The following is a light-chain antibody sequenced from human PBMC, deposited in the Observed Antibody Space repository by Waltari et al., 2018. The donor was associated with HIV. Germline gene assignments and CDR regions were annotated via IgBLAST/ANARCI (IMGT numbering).Light chain of an antibody. V-gene: IGLV1-40*01. Sequence: QSVLTQPPSLSGIPGQRLTISCTGSNSNIGAVYDVHWYPHLPGTAPKVLIYGNTSRPSGVPVRCRGSKAGASASLVITGLQAEDEADYYCQSYDNSLSGTYVFGGGTKVNVL. J-gene: IGLJ1*01. CDR3: QSYDNSLSGTYV. CDR2: GNT. CDR1: NSNIGAVYD.